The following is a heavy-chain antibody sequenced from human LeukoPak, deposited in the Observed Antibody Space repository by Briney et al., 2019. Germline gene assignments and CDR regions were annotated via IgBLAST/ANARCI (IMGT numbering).Heavy chain of an antibody. V-gene: IGHV3-48*04. CDR1: GFTFSQYS. J-gene: IGHJ4*02. D-gene: IGHD1-26*01. CDR3: ARLVGASTLIDY. CDR2: ISGRTSTI. Sequence: GGSLRLSCVASGFTFSQYSMNWLRQAPGKGLEWLAYISGRTSTIQYADSVRGRFTISRDNAKKSLYLQMNSLRAEDTGVYYCARLVGASTLIDYWGQGTLVTVSS.